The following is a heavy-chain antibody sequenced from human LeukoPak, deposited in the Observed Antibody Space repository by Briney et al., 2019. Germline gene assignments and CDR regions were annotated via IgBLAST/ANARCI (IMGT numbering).Heavy chain of an antibody. D-gene: IGHD5-18*01. V-gene: IGHV1-24*01. CDR3: ATAKWDTAMDNFDY. CDR2: FDPEDGET. Sequence: ASVKVSCKVSGYTLTELSMHWVRQAPGKGLEWMGGFDPEDGETIYAQKFQGRVTMTEDTSTDTAYMELSSLRSEDTAVYYCATAKWDTAMDNFDYWGQGTLVTASS. J-gene: IGHJ4*02. CDR1: GYTLTELS.